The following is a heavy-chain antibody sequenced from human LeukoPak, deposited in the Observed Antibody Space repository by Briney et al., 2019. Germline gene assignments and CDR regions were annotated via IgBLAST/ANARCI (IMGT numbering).Heavy chain of an antibody. CDR1: GYTFTSYG. J-gene: IGHJ5*02. D-gene: IGHD3-9*01. Sequence: ASVKVSCKASGYTFTSYGISWVRQAPGQGLEWMGWISAYNGNTNYAQKLQGRVTMTTDTSTSTAYMERRNLISDDTAVYYCARGGDLDYDILTGYYNVMHNWFDPWGQGTLVTVSS. CDR2: ISAYNGNT. V-gene: IGHV1-18*01. CDR3: ARGGDLDYDILTGYYNVMHNWFDP.